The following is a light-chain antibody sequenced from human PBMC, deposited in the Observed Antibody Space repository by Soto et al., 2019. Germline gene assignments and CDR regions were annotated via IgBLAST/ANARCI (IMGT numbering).Light chain of an antibody. CDR3: CSYATGDNYV. CDR2: DVS. Sequence: QSVLTQPPSASGSPGQSVTISCTGTPSDVGGYNSVSWYQQYPGKAPKLMIYDVSKRPSGVPDRFSGSKSGNTASLTISGLQAEDEADYYCCSYATGDNYVFGSGTKLTVL. J-gene: IGLJ1*01. V-gene: IGLV2-8*01. CDR1: PSDVGGYNS.